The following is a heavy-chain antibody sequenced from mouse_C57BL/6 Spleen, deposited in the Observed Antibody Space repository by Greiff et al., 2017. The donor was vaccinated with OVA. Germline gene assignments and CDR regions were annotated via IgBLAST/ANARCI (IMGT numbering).Heavy chain of an antibody. CDR1: GYTFTDYY. CDR3: ARAGDQGGFDY. J-gene: IGHJ2*01. V-gene: IGHV1-19*01. CDR2: INPYNGGT. Sequence: EVQLQQSGPVLVKPGASVKMSCTASGYTFTDYYMNWVKQSHEQSLEWIGVINPYNGGTRYNPKFQGKATLTVDKSSSTAYMELNSLTSEDSAVYYCARAGDQGGFDYWGEDTTRTVSS.